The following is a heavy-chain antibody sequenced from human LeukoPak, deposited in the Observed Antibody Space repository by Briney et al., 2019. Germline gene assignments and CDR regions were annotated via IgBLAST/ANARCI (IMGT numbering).Heavy chain of an antibody. D-gene: IGHD2-2*01. J-gene: IGHJ3*02. Sequence: SGPTLVKPTQTLTLTCTFSGFSLSTSGVGVGWIRQPPGKALEWLALIYWNDDKRYSPSLKSRLTITKDTSKNQVVLTMTNMDPVDTATYYCVHFTLKGYCSSTSCPSDAFDIWGQGTMATVSS. CDR1: GFSLSTSGVG. CDR3: VHFTLKGYCSSTSCPSDAFDI. V-gene: IGHV2-5*01. CDR2: IYWNDDK.